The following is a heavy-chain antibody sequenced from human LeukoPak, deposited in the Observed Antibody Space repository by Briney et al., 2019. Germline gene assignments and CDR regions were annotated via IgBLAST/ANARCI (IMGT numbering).Heavy chain of an antibody. CDR2: ISYDGSNK. V-gene: IGHV3-30*04. CDR1: GFTFSSYA. Sequence: PGGSLRLFCAASGFTFSSYAMHWVRQAPGKGLEWVAVISYDGSNKYYADSVKGRFTISRDNSKNTLYLQMNSLRAEDTAVYYCARDLNYYDSSGKQIGPDAFDTWGQGTMVTVSS. D-gene: IGHD3-22*01. J-gene: IGHJ3*02. CDR3: ARDLNYYDSSGKQIGPDAFDT.